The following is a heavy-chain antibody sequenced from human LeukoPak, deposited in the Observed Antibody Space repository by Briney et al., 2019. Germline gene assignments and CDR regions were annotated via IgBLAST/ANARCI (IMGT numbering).Heavy chain of an antibody. CDR1: GGSISSGGYY. CDR3: ARGKDTAMVWFDP. J-gene: IGHJ5*02. D-gene: IGHD5-18*01. CDR2: IYYSGST. Sequence: SETLSLTCTVSGGSISSGGYYWSWIRQHPGKGLEWIGYIYYSGSTYYNPSLKSRVTISVDTSKNQFSLKLSSVTAADTAVYYCARGKDTAMVWFDPWGQGTLVTVSS. V-gene: IGHV4-31*03.